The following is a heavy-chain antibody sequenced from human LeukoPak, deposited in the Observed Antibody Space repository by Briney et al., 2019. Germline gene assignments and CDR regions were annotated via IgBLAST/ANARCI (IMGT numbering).Heavy chain of an antibody. CDR2: INHSGST. CDR1: GGSFSGYY. J-gene: IGHJ6*02. Sequence: PSETLSLTCAVYGGSFSGYYWGWIRQPPGKGLEWIGEINHSGSTNYNPSLKSRVTISVDTSKNQFSLKLSSVTAADTAVYYCASQSIAVSYYYYGMDVWGQGTTVTVSS. CDR3: ASQSIAVSYYYYGMDV. D-gene: IGHD6-19*01. V-gene: IGHV4-34*01.